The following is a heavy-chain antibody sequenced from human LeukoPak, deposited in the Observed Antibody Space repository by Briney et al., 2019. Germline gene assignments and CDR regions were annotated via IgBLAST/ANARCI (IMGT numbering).Heavy chain of an antibody. CDR2: INHSGST. J-gene: IGHJ4*02. D-gene: IGHD2-21*02. CDR3: ARGPPTPAMGGGDCLHDY. V-gene: IGHV4-34*01. Sequence: PSETLSLTCAVYGGSFSGYYWSWIRQPPGKGLEWIGEINHSGSTSYNPSLKSRVTISVDTSKNQFSLKLSSVTAADTAVYYCARGPPTPAMGGGDCLHDYWGQGTLVTVSS. CDR1: GGSFSGYY.